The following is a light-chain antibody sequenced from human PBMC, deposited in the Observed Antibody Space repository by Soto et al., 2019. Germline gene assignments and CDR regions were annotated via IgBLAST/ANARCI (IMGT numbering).Light chain of an antibody. CDR1: PSVLYSSNNKNY. CDR3: QQYYSTPLT. J-gene: IGKJ4*01. CDR2: WAS. V-gene: IGKV4-1*01. Sequence: DIVMTQSPDSLAVSLGERATINCKSSPSVLYSSNNKNYLAWYQQKPGQPPKLLIYWASNRESGVPDRFSGSGSGTDFTLSISSRQAEDVAVYYCQQYYSTPLTFGGGTKVEIK.